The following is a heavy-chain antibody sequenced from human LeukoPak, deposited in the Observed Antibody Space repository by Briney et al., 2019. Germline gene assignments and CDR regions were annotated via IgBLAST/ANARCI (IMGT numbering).Heavy chain of an antibody. CDR3: AKDPGYQPPGYYMDV. J-gene: IGHJ6*03. D-gene: IGHD6-13*01. V-gene: IGHV3-30*02. CDR1: GFTFSFYY. Sequence: GGSLRLSCAASGFTFSFYYMSWMRQAPGKGLEWVAFIGYDGSNKWYAGSVKGRFTISRDNSKNTLYLQMSSLRAEDTAMYYCAKDPGYQPPGYYMDVWGKGTTVTVSS. CDR2: IGYDGSNK.